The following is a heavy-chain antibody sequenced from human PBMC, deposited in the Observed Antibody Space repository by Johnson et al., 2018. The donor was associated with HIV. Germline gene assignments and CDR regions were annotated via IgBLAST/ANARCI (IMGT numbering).Heavy chain of an antibody. D-gene: IGHD3-10*01. V-gene: IGHV3-43D*03. CDR1: AFTVSDNY. CDR3: ARAEIYEGRVGDFAFDI. Sequence: VQLVESGGGLVQPGGSLRLSCAASAFTVSDNYLSWVRQAPGKGLEWVSLIRWDGAITSYVDSVKGRFTISRDNSRNSLYLQMKSLRVEDTAWYYCARAEIYEGRVGDFAFDIWGRGTMVTVSS. J-gene: IGHJ3*02. CDR2: IRWDGAIT.